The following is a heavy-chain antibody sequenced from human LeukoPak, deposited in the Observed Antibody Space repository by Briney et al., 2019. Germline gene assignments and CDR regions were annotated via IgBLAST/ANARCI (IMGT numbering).Heavy chain of an antibody. D-gene: IGHD3-9*01. V-gene: IGHV4-34*01. CDR2: INHSGST. CDR1: GGSFSGYY. J-gene: IGHJ4*02. CDR3: ARRRYFDWLGIDY. Sequence: PSETLSLTCAVYGGSFSGYYWSWIRQPPGKGLEWIGEINHSGSTNYNPSLKSRVTISVDTSKNQFSLKLSSVTAADTAVYYCARRRYFDWLGIDYWGQGTLVTVSS.